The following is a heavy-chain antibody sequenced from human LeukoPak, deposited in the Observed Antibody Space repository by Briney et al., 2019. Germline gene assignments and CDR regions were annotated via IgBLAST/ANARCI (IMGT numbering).Heavy chain of an antibody. Sequence: SETLSLTCTVSGGSISTYYWSWIRQPPGKGLEKIRDLYYSGSTNYIPSLKSHVTISVDTSKNKFSLKLSSVTAADTDVYYCAGGISELLFDYWGQGTLVTVSS. V-gene: IGHV4-59*01. D-gene: IGHD1-26*01. CDR3: AGGISELLFDY. CDR2: LYYSGST. J-gene: IGHJ4*02. CDR1: GGSISTYY.